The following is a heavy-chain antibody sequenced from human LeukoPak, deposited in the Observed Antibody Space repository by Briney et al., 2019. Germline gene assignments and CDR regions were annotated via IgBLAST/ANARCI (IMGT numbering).Heavy chain of an antibody. J-gene: IGHJ4*02. Sequence: GGSPRLSCVASGFTFSYYSMNWVRQAPGKGLEWVSYINSISGEIWYADSVKGRFTISRDDAKNSLYLQMNSLRDEDTAVYYCARDHGYAFDYWGQGTLVTVSS. CDR3: ARDHGYAFDY. D-gene: IGHD5-12*01. V-gene: IGHV3-48*02. CDR1: GFTFSYYS. CDR2: INSISGEI.